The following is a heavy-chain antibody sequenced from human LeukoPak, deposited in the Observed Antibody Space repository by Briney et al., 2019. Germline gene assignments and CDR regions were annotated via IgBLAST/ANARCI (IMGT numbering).Heavy chain of an antibody. J-gene: IGHJ3*02. CDR1: GGSISSYY. D-gene: IGHD3-22*01. V-gene: IGHV4-59*08. CDR3: ATPYYYDNSVYAFDI. Sequence: SEALSLTCTVSGGSISSYYWSWIRQPPGKGLEWIAYIYYSGSTNYNPSLKSRVTISVDTSKNQFSLKLSSVTAADTAVYYCATPYYYDNSVYAFDIWGQGTMVTVSS. CDR2: IYYSGST.